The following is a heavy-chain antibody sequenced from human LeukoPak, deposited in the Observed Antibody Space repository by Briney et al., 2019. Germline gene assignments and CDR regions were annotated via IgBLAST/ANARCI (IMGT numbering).Heavy chain of an antibody. V-gene: IGHV4-59*08. CDR3: ARHPGSSWYVDY. Sequence: PSETLSLTCTVSGGSISSYYWSWIRQPPGKGLEWIGYIYYSGSTNYNPSLKSRVTISVDTSKNQFSLKLSSVTAADTAVCYCARHPGSSWYVDYWGQGTLVTVSS. CDR1: GGSISSYY. CDR2: IYYSGST. D-gene: IGHD6-13*01. J-gene: IGHJ4*02.